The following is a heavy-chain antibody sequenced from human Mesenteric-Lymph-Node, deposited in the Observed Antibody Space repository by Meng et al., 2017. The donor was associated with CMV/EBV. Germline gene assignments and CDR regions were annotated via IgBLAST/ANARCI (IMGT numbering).Heavy chain of an antibody. Sequence: ASVKVSCKASGYTLTSYGITWVRQAPGQGLEWMGWISAYNGNTNYAQMLQGRVTMTTDTSTSTAYLDLRSLTSDDTAVYYCARDSGTYFREPYYFDYWGQGTLVTVSS. D-gene: IGHD1-26*01. V-gene: IGHV1-18*01. CDR3: ARDSGTYFREPYYFDY. J-gene: IGHJ4*02. CDR1: GYTLTSYG. CDR2: ISAYNGNT.